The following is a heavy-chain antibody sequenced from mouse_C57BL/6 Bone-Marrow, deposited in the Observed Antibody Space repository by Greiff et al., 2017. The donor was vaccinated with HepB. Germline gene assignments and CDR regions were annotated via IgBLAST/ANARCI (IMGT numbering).Heavy chain of an antibody. CDR3: ATYYDYFDY. CDR2: IDPSDSET. V-gene: IGHV1-52*01. CDR1: GYTFTSYW. Sequence: QVHVKQPGAELVRPGSSVKLSCKASGYTFTSYWMHWVKQRPIQGLEWIGNIDPSDSETHYNQKFKDKATLTVDKSSSTAYMQLSSLTSEDSAVYYRATYYDYFDYWGQGTTLTVSS. J-gene: IGHJ2*01. D-gene: IGHD1-1*01.